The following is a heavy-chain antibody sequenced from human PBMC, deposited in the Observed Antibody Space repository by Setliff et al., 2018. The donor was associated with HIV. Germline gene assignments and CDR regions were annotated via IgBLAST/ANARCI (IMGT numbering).Heavy chain of an antibody. CDR1: GASVTDRSYF. CDR2: FYYNGDS. J-gene: IGHJ5*02. V-gene: IGHV4-39*01. CDR3: VRHQDSDVSGDPDWFDP. Sequence: SETLSLTCTVSGASVTDRSYFWGWIRQPPGKGLECIGAFYYNGDSHYNPSLKIRVTLSVDTSKNQFSLNLNSVTAADTAVYYCVRHQDSDVSGDPDWFDPWGQGILVTVSS. D-gene: IGHD3-22*01.